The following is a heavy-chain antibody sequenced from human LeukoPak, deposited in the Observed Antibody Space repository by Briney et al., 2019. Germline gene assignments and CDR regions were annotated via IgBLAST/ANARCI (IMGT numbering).Heavy chain of an antibody. V-gene: IGHV4-30-2*01. Sequence: SETLSLTCAVSGGSISSGGYSWSWIRQPPGKGLEWIGYIYQSGSTYYNPSLKSRVTISVDRSKTQFSLNLNSVTAADTAVYYCARYVGKGTQSYYFDYWGQGTLVTVSS. CDR1: GGSISSGGYS. J-gene: IGHJ4*02. CDR3: ARYVGKGTQSYYFDY. D-gene: IGHD3-10*02. CDR2: IYQSGST.